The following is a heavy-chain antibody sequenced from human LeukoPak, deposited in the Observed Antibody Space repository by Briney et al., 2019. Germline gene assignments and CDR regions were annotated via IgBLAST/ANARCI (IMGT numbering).Heavy chain of an antibody. V-gene: IGHV4-59*01. Sequence: SETLSLTCTVSGDSISSSYWTWIRQPPGKGLEFIGYIFYSRATNYNPSIESRVTISVDTSKKQFSLKVSSVTAADTAVYYCARGPAGPPHWYLDLWGRGTLVTVFS. D-gene: IGHD6-13*01. CDR1: GDSISSSY. CDR3: ARGPAGPPHWYLDL. CDR2: IFYSRAT. J-gene: IGHJ2*01.